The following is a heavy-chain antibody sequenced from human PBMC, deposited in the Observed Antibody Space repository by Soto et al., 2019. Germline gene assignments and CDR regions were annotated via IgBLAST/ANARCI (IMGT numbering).Heavy chain of an antibody. CDR2: IIPMYGPA. V-gene: IGHV1-69*01. D-gene: IGHD3-10*01. CDR1: GGTFSSYA. Sequence: QVPLVQSGAEVKKPESSVTVSCKASGGTFSSYAIHWVRQAPGQGLEWMGGIIPMYGPAKYEQRFQGRVTITADESTTTVYMELTSLTSQDTAVYYCARVTSMVRGVIDHGFDPWGHGTLVTVSS. J-gene: IGHJ5*02. CDR3: ARVTSMVRGVIDHGFDP.